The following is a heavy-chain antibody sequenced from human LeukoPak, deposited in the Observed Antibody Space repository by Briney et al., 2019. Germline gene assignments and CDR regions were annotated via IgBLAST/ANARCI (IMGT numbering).Heavy chain of an antibody. V-gene: IGHV3-7*01. Sequence: GGSLRLSCAASGFTFSSYWMTWVRQAPGKGLEWVANIKQDESEKYYVDSVQGRFTISRDNAKNSLYLQMNSLRAEDTTVYYCARGLHSFDYWGQGTLVTVSS. CDR1: GFTFSSYW. D-gene: IGHD3-16*01. J-gene: IGHJ4*02. CDR2: IKQDESEK. CDR3: ARGLHSFDY.